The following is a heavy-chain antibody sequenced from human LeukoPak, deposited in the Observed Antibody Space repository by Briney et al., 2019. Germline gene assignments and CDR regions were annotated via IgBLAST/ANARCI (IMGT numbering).Heavy chain of an antibody. CDR1: GYTFTSYG. D-gene: IGHD5-18*01. Sequence: ASVKVSCKASGYTFTSYGISWVRQAPGQGLEWMGGIIPIFGTANYAQKFQGRVTITADESTSTAYMELSSLRSEDTAVYYCATEGGLPSQLWIDWGQGTLVTVSS. V-gene: IGHV1-69*13. CDR3: ATEGGLPSQLWID. CDR2: IIPIFGTA. J-gene: IGHJ4*02.